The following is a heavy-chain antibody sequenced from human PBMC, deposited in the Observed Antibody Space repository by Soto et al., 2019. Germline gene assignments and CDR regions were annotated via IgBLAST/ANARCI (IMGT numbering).Heavy chain of an antibody. CDR1: GGSFSGYY. D-gene: IGHD3-9*01. CDR2: INHSGST. Sequence: QVQLQQWGAGLLKPSETLSLTCAVYGGSFSGYYWSWIRQPPGKGLEWIGEINHSGSTNYNPSLKRRVTISVDTSKNQFSLKLSSVTAADTAVYYCARAVLRYFDWLLYFDYWGQGTLVTVSS. CDR3: ARAVLRYFDWLLYFDY. J-gene: IGHJ4*02. V-gene: IGHV4-34*01.